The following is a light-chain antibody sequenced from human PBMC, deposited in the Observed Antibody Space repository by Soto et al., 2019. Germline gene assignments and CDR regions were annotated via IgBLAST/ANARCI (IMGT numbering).Light chain of an antibody. CDR2: EVN. CDR3: SSYTSRSTRV. J-gene: IGLJ1*01. CDR1: SSDVGDYNY. Sequence: QSVLTQPASVSGSPGQSITISCTGTSSDVGDYNYVSWYQQHPGKAPKLRIYEVNNRPSGVSNRFSGSKSGNTASLTISGLQAEDEADYYCSSYTSRSTRVFGTGTKVTVL. V-gene: IGLV2-14*01.